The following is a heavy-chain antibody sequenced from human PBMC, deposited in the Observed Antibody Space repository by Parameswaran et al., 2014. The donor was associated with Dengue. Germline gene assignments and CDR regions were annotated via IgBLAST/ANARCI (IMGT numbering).Heavy chain of an antibody. Sequence: WIRQPPGKGLEWIGYIYYSGSTNYNPSLKSRVTISVDTSKNQFSLKLSSVTAADTAVYYCARQQTDYSYYYYGMDVWGQGTTVTVSS. V-gene: IGHV4-61*07. CDR3: ARQQTDYSYYYYGMDV. CDR2: IYYSGST. D-gene: IGHD3-10*01. J-gene: IGHJ6*02.